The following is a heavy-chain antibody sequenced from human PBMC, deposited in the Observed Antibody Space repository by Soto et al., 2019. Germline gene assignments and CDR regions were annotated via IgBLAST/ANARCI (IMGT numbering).Heavy chain of an antibody. D-gene: IGHD3-22*01. V-gene: IGHV5-51*01. CDR3: VRPDSTGYYTH. CDR2: INPADSDT. Sequence: GESLKISCKASGYSFTNYWIGWVRQMPGKGLEWMGIINPADSDTRYSPSFQGQATVSVDKSISTAYLQRGSLKASDTAMYYCVRPDSTGYYTHWGQGTSVTVSS. CDR1: GYSFTNYW. J-gene: IGHJ4*02.